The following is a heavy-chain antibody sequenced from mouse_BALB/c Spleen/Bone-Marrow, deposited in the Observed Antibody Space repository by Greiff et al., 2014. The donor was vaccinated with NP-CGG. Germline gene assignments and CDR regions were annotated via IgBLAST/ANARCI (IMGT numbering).Heavy chain of an antibody. D-gene: IGHD2-10*02. CDR2: FYPGSGSI. V-gene: IGHV1-62-2*01. CDR3: ARHESYGNYLYFDV. J-gene: IGHJ1*01. Sequence: LQESGAGLVKPGASVKLSCKASGYTFTEYIIRWVKQRSGQGLEWIGWFYPGSGSIKYNEKFKDKATLTADKSSSTVYMELSRLTSEDSAVYFCARHESYGNYLYFDVWGAGTTVTVSS. CDR1: GYTFTEYI.